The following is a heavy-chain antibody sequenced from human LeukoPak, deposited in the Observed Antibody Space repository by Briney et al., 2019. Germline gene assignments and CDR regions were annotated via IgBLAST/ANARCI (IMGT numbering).Heavy chain of an antibody. CDR2: IRYDGSNK. D-gene: IGHD3-10*01. CDR3: AKDHLRAWGVIIY. Sequence: PGGSLRLSCAASGFTFSSYGMHWVRQAPGKELEWVAFIRYDGSNKYYADSVKGRFTISRDNSKNTLYLQMNSLRAEDTAVYYCAKDHLRAWGVIIYWGQGTLVTVSS. J-gene: IGHJ4*02. CDR1: GFTFSSYG. V-gene: IGHV3-30*02.